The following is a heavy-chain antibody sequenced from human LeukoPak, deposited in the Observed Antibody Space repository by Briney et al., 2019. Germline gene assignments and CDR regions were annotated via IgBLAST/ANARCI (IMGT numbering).Heavy chain of an antibody. J-gene: IGHJ4*02. CDR3: ARGIWSRTVSSYYFDY. CDR1: GFTSTNYA. D-gene: IGHD3-3*01. CDR2: INAGNGHT. Sequence: GASVKVSCKASGFTSTNYAMQWVRQAPGQRLEWMEWINAGNGHTRYSQRFQGRVTITRDTSATTVYMEVTSLRSEDTAVYYCARGIWSRTVSSYYFDYWGQGTLVTVSS. V-gene: IGHV1-3*01.